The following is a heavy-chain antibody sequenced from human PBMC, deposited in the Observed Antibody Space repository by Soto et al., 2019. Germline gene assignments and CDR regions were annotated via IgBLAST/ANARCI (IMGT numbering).Heavy chain of an antibody. CDR2: ISESGGST. CDR1: GFTFSSYA. D-gene: IGHD6-19*01. V-gene: IGHV3-23*01. CDR3: AKERSGWYVDY. Sequence: EVQLLESGGGLVQPGGSLRLSCAASGFTFSSYAMSWVRQAPGKGLEWVSTISESGGSTDYADSVKGRFTISRDNSKNTLYLQMNSLKAEDTAGYYCAKERSGWYVDYWGQGTLVTVSS. J-gene: IGHJ4*02.